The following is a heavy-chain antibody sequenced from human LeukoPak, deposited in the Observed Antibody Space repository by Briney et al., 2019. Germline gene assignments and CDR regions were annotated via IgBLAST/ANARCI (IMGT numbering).Heavy chain of an antibody. V-gene: IGHV5-51*01. D-gene: IGHD6-19*01. CDR2: TYPGDSDT. CDR3: ARLPEGSGYFDY. J-gene: IGHJ4*02. Sequence: PGESLKISCKGSGYSFTSYWIAWVRQMLGKGLEWMGVTYPGDSDTRYSPSFQGQVTISADKSISTAYLQWSSLKASDTAMYYCARLPEGSGYFDYWGQGALVTVSS. CDR1: GYSFTSYW.